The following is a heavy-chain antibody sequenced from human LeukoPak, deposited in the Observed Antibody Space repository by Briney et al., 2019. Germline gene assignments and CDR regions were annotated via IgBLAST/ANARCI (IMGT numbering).Heavy chain of an antibody. CDR1: GFTFSDYY. D-gene: IGHD6-13*01. J-gene: IGHJ3*02. CDR2: ISSSGSTI. CDR3: ARAMSSWDASFDI. V-gene: IGHV3-11*01. Sequence: PGGSLRLSCAASGFTFSDYYMSWIRPAPGKGLEWVSYISSSGSTIYYADSVKGRFTISRDNAKNSLYLQMNSLRAEDTAVYYCARAMSSWDASFDIWGQGTMVTVSS.